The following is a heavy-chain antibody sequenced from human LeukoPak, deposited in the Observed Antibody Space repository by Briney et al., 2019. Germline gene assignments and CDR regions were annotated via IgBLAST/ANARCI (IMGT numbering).Heavy chain of an antibody. CDR2: IYTTGTA. J-gene: IGHJ1*01. CDR3: ARAVAGKAEYFQH. Sequence: SETLSLTCLLSGDSIGPYYWSWIRQAAGKGPEWIGRIYTTGTADYNPSLKGRVFLSVDTSMNQFSLKLSSVTAADTAVYYCARAVAGKAEYFQHWGQGTLVTVSS. V-gene: IGHV4-4*07. D-gene: IGHD6-19*01. CDR1: GDSIGPYY.